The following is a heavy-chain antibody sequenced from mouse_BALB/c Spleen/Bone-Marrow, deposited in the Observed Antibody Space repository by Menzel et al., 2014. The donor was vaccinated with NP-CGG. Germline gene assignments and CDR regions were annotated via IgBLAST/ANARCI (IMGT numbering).Heavy chain of an antibody. CDR1: GYPFPDYL. V-gene: IGHV1-54*01. D-gene: IGHD2-3*01. CDR3: ARYDGYLDY. Sequence: VKLVESGAELVRPGTSVKGSCKASGYPFPDYLMEWLKQRPGQGLEGIGVINPGSGSTNQNEKFKDKATLTADTSSNTAYMQLSSLTSDDSAVYFCARYDGYLDYWGQGTTLTVSS. CDR2: INPGSGST. J-gene: IGHJ2*01.